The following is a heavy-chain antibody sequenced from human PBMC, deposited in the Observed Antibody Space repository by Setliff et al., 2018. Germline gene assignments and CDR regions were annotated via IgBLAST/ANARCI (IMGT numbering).Heavy chain of an antibody. CDR1: GYTFTTYA. J-gene: IGHJ3*02. V-gene: IGHV1-18*01. CDR2: INA. D-gene: IGHD5-18*01. Sequence: GASVKVSCKASGYTFTTYAIGWMRQAPGQGLEWMGWINAYAQKFQGRVTMTIDTPTSTAYMELRSLRSDDTAVYYCARGGYSYGYDHGFDIWGQGTMVTVSS. CDR3: ARGGYSYGYDHGFDI.